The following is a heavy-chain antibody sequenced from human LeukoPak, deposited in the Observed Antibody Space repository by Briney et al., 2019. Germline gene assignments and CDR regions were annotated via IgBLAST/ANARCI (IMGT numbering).Heavy chain of an antibody. J-gene: IGHJ4*02. Sequence: GGSLRLSCAASGFTFSSYSMNWVRQAPGKGLEWVSSISSSSSYIYYADSVKGRFTISRDNTKNSLYLQMNSLRAEDTAVYYCARTLGQGRAMDYWGQGTLVTVSS. V-gene: IGHV3-21*01. CDR1: GFTFSSYS. D-gene: IGHD2-15*01. CDR3: ARTLGQGRAMDY. CDR2: ISSSSSYI.